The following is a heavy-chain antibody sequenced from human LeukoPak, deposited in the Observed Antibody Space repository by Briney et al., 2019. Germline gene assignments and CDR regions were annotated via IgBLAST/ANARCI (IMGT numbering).Heavy chain of an antibody. CDR2: IWYDGSNK. CDR3: ARDFITIFGVVASNYYMDV. D-gene: IGHD3-3*01. J-gene: IGHJ6*03. CDR1: GFTFSSYG. Sequence: PGGSLRLSCAASGFTFSSYGMHWVRQAPGKGLEWVAVIWYDGSNKYYADSVKGRFTISRDNSKNTLYLQMNSLRAEDTAVYYCARDFITIFGVVASNYYMDVWGKGTTVTVSS. V-gene: IGHV3-30*19.